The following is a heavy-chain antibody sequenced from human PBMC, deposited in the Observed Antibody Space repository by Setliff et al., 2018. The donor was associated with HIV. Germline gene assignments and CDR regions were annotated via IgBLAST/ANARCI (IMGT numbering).Heavy chain of an antibody. CDR1: GGSFSGYY. J-gene: IGHJ3*02. CDR3: ARDRPPSTVDMLGAFDR. Sequence: LSLTCAVYGGSFSGYYWSWIRQPPGKGLEWIGEISHSGSTNYNPSLKSRVTISVDTSKNQFSLKLSSVTAADTAVYYCARDRPPSTVDMLGAFDRWGQGTMVTVSS. CDR2: ISHSGST. V-gene: IGHV4-34*01. D-gene: IGHD4-17*01.